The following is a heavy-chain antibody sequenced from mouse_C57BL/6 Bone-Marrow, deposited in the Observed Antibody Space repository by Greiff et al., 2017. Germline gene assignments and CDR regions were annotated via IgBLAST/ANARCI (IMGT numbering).Heavy chain of an antibody. D-gene: IGHD1-1*02. CDR1: GYTFTSYW. V-gene: IGHV1-50*01. Sequence: QVQLQQPGAELVKPGASVKLSCKASGYTFTSYWMQWVKQRPGQGLEWIGEIDPSDSYTNYNQKFKGKATLTVDTSSSTAYMQLSSLTSEDSAVYYCARRWDMDYWGQGTSVTGSS. CDR3: ARRWDMDY. J-gene: IGHJ4*01. CDR2: IDPSDSYT.